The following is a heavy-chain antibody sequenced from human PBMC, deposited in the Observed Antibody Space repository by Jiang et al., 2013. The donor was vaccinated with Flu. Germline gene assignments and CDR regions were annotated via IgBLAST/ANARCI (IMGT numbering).Heavy chain of an antibody. Sequence: SGAEVKKPGASVKVSCKASGYTFTSYGISWVRQAPGQGLEWMGWISAYNGNTNYAQKFQGWVTMTRDTSISTAYMELSRLRSDDTAVYYCARLALGRAAAGPQYYFDYWGQGTLVTVSS. CDR3: ARLALGRAAAGPQYYFDY. CDR1: GYTFTSYG. V-gene: IGHV1-18*04. CDR2: ISAYNGNT. J-gene: IGHJ4*02. D-gene: IGHD6-13*01.